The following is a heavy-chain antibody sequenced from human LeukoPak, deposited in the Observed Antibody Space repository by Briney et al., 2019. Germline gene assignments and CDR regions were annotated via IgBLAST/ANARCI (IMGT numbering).Heavy chain of an antibody. D-gene: IGHD2-2*02. CDR1: GFTFSSYA. V-gene: IGHV3-30-3*01. CDR2: ISYDGSNK. Sequence: PGGSLRLSCAASGFTFSSYAMHWVRQAPGKGLEWVAVISYDGSNKYYADSVKGRFTISRDNSKNTLYLQMNSLRVEDTAVYYCAGPLGYCSSTSCYKVDYWGQGTLVTVSS. J-gene: IGHJ4*02. CDR3: AGPLGYCSSTSCYKVDY.